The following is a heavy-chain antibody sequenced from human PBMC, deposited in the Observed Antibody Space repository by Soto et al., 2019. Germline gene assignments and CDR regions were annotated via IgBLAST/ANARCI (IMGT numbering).Heavy chain of an antibody. Sequence: ASVKVSCKASGYTFTTYYMYWVRQAPGQGLEGMGIINPSGGSTSFAQKFQGRVTMTRDTSTSTVYMELISLTSEDTAVYSCARDVGMASRPYLDYWGQGTLVTVSS. J-gene: IGHJ4*02. V-gene: IGHV1-46*01. CDR2: INPSGGST. D-gene: IGHD6-6*01. CDR3: ARDVGMASRPYLDY. CDR1: GYTFTTYY.